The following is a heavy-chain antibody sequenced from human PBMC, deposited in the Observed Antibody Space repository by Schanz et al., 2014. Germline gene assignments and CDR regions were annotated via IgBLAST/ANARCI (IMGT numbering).Heavy chain of an antibody. Sequence: VQLVESGGGVVQPGRSLRLSCAASGFTFSSYAMSWVRQAPGKGLEWVSAISGSGGSTYYADSVKGRFTISRDISKNTLHLQVTSLRAEDTAVYYCAKQIHYDILTVTRNWGQGTLVTVSS. D-gene: IGHD3-9*01. CDR3: AKQIHYDILTVTRN. J-gene: IGHJ4*02. CDR1: GFTFSSYA. CDR2: ISGSGGST. V-gene: IGHV3-23*04.